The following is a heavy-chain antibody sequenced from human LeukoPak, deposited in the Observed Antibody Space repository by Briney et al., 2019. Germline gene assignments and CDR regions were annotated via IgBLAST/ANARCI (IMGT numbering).Heavy chain of an antibody. CDR2: IYYSGNT. CDR1: GGSISSSTYY. D-gene: IGHD3-22*01. Sequence: SETLSLTCTVSGGSISSSTYYWGWIRQPPGKGLEWIGSIYYSGNTYYNPSLKSRVTISVDTSKNQFSLKLSSVTAADTAVYYCARQWFYWGQGTLVTVSS. J-gene: IGHJ4*02. CDR3: ARQWFY. V-gene: IGHV4-39*01.